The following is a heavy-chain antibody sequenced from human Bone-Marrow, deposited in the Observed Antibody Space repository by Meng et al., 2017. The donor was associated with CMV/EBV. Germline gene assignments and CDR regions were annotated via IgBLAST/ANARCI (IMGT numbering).Heavy chain of an antibody. D-gene: IGHD6-6*01. CDR1: GYSFTTYW. Sequence: GESLKISCKGSGYSFTTYWIGWVRQMPGKGLEWMGIIYLGDSDTRYSPSFQGQVTISADKSISTAYLQWSSLKASDTAMYYCARQLRSSSYPDYWGQGTLVTGYS. CDR2: IYLGDSDT. CDR3: ARQLRSSSYPDY. V-gene: IGHV5-51*01. J-gene: IGHJ4*02.